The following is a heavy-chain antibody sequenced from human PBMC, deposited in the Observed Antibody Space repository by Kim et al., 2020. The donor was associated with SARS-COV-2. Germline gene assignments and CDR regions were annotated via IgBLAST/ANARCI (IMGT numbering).Heavy chain of an antibody. V-gene: IGHV3-74*01. CDR1: GFRFSSYW. Sequence: GGSLRLSCEASGFRFSSYWMHWVRHAPGKGLVWVSRIKSDGTYTNYADSVMGLFTISRDNAQNTLYLQIYSLRAEDTAVYYCARDLYGSGTYDFWGQGTLVTVSS. CDR3: ARDLYGSGTYDF. CDR2: IKSDGTYT. D-gene: IGHD3-10*01. J-gene: IGHJ4*02.